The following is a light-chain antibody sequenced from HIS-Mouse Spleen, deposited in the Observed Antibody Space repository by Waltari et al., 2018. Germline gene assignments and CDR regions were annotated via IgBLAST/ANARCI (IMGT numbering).Light chain of an antibody. V-gene: IGLV2-23*01. CDR2: EGS. J-gene: IGLJ2*01. CDR3: CSYAGSSTLV. Sequence: QSALTQPASVSGSPGQSITISCTGTSSDVGSYNLVSWYQQPPGKAPKLMIYEGSKRPSGVSNRFSGSKSGNTASLKISGLQAEDEADYYCCSYAGSSTLVFGGGTKLTVL. CDR1: SSDVGSYNL.